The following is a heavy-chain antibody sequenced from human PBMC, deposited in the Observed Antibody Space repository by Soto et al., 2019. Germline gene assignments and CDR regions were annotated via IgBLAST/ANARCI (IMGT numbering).Heavy chain of an antibody. V-gene: IGHV3-21*01. CDR3: ERAAIQNRGMDV. CDR2: ISSSSSYI. J-gene: IGHJ6*02. D-gene: IGHD2-21*01. Sequence: PGRSLGLSCAASGFTFSSYSMNWVRQAPGKGLEWVSSISSSSSYIYYADSVKGRFTISRDNAKNSLYLQMNRGRAEDTAVYYCERAAIQNRGMDVWGQGPTAT. CDR1: GFTFSSYS.